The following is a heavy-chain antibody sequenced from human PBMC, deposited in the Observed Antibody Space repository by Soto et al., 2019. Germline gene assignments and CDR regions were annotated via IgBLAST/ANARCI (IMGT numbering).Heavy chain of an antibody. CDR3: AKDLKGQLVPRNFDY. Sequence: EVQLLESGGGLVQPGGSLRLSCAASGFTFSSYAMSWVRQAPGKGLEWVSAISGSGGSTYYADSVKGRFTISRDNSKNTLYLQMNSRRAEDTAVYYCAKDLKGQLVPRNFDYWGQGTLVTVSS. V-gene: IGHV3-23*01. CDR2: ISGSGGST. CDR1: GFTFSSYA. J-gene: IGHJ4*02. D-gene: IGHD6-6*01.